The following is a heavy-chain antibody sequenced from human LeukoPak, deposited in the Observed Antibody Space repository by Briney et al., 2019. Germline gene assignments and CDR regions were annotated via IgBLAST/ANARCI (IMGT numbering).Heavy chain of an antibody. V-gene: IGHV1-46*01. D-gene: IGHD3-9*01. CDR1: GYTFTSYY. CDR3: ARGTKLRYFDWAIRSLSGDDH. Sequence: ASVKVSCKASGYTFTSYYMHWVRQAPGQGLEWMGIINPSGGSTSYAQKFQGRVTMTRDTSTSTVYMELSSLRSEDTAVYYCARGTKLRYFDWAIRSLSGDDHWGQGTLVTVSS. CDR2: INPSGGST. J-gene: IGHJ4*02.